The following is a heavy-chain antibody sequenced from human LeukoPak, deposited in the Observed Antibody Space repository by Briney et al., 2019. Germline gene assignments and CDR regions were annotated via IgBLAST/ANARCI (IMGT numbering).Heavy chain of an antibody. CDR1: GYTFTSYG. D-gene: IGHD3-22*01. Sequence: ASVKVSCKASGYTFTSYGISWGRQAPGQGLEWMGWISAYNGNTNYAQKLQGRVTMTTDTSTSTAYMELRSLRSDDTAVYYCARVSYYDSSGSAFYFDYWGQGTLVTVSS. CDR3: ARVSYYDSSGSAFYFDY. CDR2: ISAYNGNT. J-gene: IGHJ4*02. V-gene: IGHV1-18*01.